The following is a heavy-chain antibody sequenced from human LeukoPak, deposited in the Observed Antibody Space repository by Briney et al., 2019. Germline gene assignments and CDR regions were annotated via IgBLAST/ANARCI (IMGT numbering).Heavy chain of an antibody. J-gene: IGHJ3*02. CDR1: GYTFTSYY. CDR3: ARDGPHPLRFLEWLHTGVAFDI. V-gene: IGHV1-46*01. Sequence: ASVKVSCKASGYTFTSYYMHWVRQAPGRGLEWMGIINPSGGSTSYAQKFQGRVTITADKSTSTAYMELSSLRSEDTAVYYCARDGPHPLRFLEWLHTGVAFDIWGQGTMVTVSS. CDR2: INPSGGST. D-gene: IGHD3-3*01.